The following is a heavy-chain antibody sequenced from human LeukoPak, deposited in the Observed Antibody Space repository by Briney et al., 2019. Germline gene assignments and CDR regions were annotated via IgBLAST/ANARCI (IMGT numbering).Heavy chain of an antibody. J-gene: IGHJ5*02. D-gene: IGHD3-10*01. CDR2: IHHSGTT. CDR1: GGSFHNYY. Sequence: SETLSLTCTVSGGSFHNYYWNWIRQPPGKGLEWIAYIHHSGTTNYNPSLKSRATMSVDTSKSQFSLKLSSVTAADTAVYYCASFQFGRNRFDPWGQGTLVTVSS. V-gene: IGHV4-59*08. CDR3: ASFQFGRNRFDP.